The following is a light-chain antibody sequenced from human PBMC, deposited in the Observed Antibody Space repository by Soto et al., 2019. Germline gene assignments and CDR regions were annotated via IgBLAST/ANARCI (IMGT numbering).Light chain of an antibody. J-gene: IGKJ3*01. V-gene: IGKV2-28*01. CDR3: MQALPVFT. CDR1: QSLLHSNGYNY. Sequence: DIVMTQSPLSLPVTPGEPASISCRSSQSLLHSNGYNYLDWYLQKPGQSPQLLIYLGSNRASGVPDRFSGSGSGTDFTLKISRVEAEDVGVYYCMQALPVFTFGPGTKVDIK. CDR2: LGS.